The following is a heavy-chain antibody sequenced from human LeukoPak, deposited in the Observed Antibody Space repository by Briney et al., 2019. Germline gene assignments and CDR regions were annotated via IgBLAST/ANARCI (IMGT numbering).Heavy chain of an antibody. CDR1: GLSITDYY. D-gene: IGHD2-2*02. CDR3: VSTPAIRRLNF. J-gene: IGHJ4*02. Sequence: GGSLRLSCAASGLSITDYYMSWIRQAPGGGLQWIAYISSVTSAIHYANSMKGRFTMSRDNAKNSVYLQMNSLRTEDTAMYFCVSTPAIRRLNFWGQGTLVTVSS. CDR2: ISSVTSAI. V-gene: IGHV3-11*01.